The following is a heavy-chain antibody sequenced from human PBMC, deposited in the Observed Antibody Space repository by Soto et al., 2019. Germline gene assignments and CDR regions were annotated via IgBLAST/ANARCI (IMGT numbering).Heavy chain of an antibody. CDR3: ARVGRIGVVGAIPGFDL. V-gene: IGHV4-31*03. Sequence: PSETLSLTGSVSGGSISSTDPFWSWIRHHPGKSLERIGHIYYRGSTYYNPSLKSRLYISVDTSKNQFSLKLSSVTAADSPVHYCARVGRIGVVGAIPGFDLWGQGALVTASS. CDR2: IYYRGST. J-gene: IGHJ4*03. D-gene: IGHD2-21*01. CDR1: GGSISSTDPF.